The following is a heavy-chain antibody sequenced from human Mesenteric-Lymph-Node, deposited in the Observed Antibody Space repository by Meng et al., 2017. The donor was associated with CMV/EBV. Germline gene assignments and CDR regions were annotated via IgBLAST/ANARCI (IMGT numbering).Heavy chain of an antibody. CDR2: IYFSGST. V-gene: IGHV4-39*07. Sequence: SETLSLTCAVSGGSISSNSFYWVWVRQPPGRGLEWIGSIYFSGSTYYNPSFESRVTISVDTSKNHFSLKLSSVTAADTAVYYCARGKYSSGWYYYFDYWGQGTLVTVSS. CDR1: GGSISSNSFY. D-gene: IGHD6-19*01. CDR3: ARGKYSSGWYYYFDY. J-gene: IGHJ4*02.